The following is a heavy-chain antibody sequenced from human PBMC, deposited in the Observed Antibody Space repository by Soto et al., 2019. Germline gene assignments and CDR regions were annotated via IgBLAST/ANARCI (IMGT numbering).Heavy chain of an antibody. D-gene: IGHD3-10*01. J-gene: IGHJ4*02. V-gene: IGHV4-4*02. CDR1: GGSISGSNW. Sequence: QMQLQESGQGRVYPSGTLSLTGAAPGGSISGSNWWSWFRQPPGKGLAWIGEIYLSGSTNYNPSLKRRVTISVDKSKNQFSLKLSSVTAADTAVYYCARVKASGVNFDYWGQGTLVTVSS. CDR2: IYLSGST. CDR3: ARVKASGVNFDY.